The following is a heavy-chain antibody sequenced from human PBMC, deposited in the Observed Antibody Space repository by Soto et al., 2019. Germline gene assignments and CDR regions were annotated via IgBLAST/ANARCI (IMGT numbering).Heavy chain of an antibody. CDR2: MRGSGGST. J-gene: IGHJ4*02. V-gene: IGHV3-23*01. D-gene: IGHD6-25*01. Sequence: GGSLRLSCAASGFTFSSYAMSWVRQAPGEGREWVAAMRGSGGSTYYADSVKGRFTISRDNSKNTLYLQMNSLRAEDTAVYYCAKANSANHDSWGQVTLVTVAS. CDR1: GFTFSSYA. CDR3: AKANSANHDS.